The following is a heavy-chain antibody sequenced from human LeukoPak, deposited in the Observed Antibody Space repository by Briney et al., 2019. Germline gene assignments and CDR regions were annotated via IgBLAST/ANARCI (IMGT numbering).Heavy chain of an antibody. V-gene: IGHV3-11*01. Sequence: AGGSLRLSCAASGFTFSDYNMNWVRQAPGKGLEWVSYITNGGSTIHHADSVKGRFTIPRDNAKKTLYLQMNSLRAEDTAVYYCARSIGLTGGGVDVWGQGTTVTVSS. CDR1: GFTFSDYN. CDR3: ARSIGLTGGGVDV. J-gene: IGHJ6*02. D-gene: IGHD3-9*01. CDR2: ITNGGSTI.